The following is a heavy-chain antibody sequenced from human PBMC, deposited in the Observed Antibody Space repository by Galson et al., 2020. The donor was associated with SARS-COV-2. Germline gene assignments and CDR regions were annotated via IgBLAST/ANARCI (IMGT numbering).Heavy chain of an antibody. J-gene: IGHJ4*02. D-gene: IGHD2-2*01. CDR1: GFIFSDYG. V-gene: IGHV3-30*18. CDR3: AKDFGTSTSCYLFDY. Sequence: GGSLRLSCSASGFIFSDYGMHWVRQAPGRGLEWVALISFDGYKKYYADSVKGRFTISRDNSKNTVRLQADTLRADDTAVYYCAKDFGTSTSCYLFDYWGQGSLVTVSS. CDR2: ISFDGYKK.